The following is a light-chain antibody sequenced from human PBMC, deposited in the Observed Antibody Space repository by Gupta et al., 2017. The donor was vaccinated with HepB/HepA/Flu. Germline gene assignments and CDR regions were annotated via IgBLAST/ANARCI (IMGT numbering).Light chain of an antibody. V-gene: IGLV3-25*03. CDR1: ALAKQY. CDR3: HSADATGDSYV. J-gene: IGLJ1*01. Sequence: SSELPQPPSVSVSPGPTARITCSCDALAKQYAYWYQQKAGQAPVLMIYKDSERRSGIPERFSGSSSGTTITLIISGVQAEDEADYYCHSADATGDSYVFGPGTKFTVL. CDR2: KDS.